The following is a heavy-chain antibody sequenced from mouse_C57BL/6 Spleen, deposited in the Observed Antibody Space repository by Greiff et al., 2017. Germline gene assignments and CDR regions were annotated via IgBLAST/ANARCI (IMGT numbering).Heavy chain of an antibody. V-gene: IGHV1-54*01. CDR1: GYAFTNYL. D-gene: IGHD2-3*01. Sequence: QVQLQQSGAELVRPGTSVKVSCKASGYAFTNYLVEWVKQRPGQGLEWIGVINPGSGGTNYNEKFKGKATLTADKSSSTAYMQLSSLTSWDSAVYFCARRDGDWGQGTLVTVSA. CDR3: ARRDGD. J-gene: IGHJ3*01. CDR2: INPGSGGT.